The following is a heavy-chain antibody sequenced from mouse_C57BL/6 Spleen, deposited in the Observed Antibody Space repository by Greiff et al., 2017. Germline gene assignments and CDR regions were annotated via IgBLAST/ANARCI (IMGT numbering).Heavy chain of an antibody. V-gene: IGHV1-69*01. CDR1: GYTFTSYW. J-gene: IGHJ4*01. Sequence: VQLQQSGAELVMPGASVKLSCKASGYTFTSYWMHWVKQRPGQGLEWIGEIDPSDSYTNYNQKFKGKSTLTVDKSSSTAYMQLSSLTSEDSAVYYCARGSSYVKAMDYWGQGTSVTVSS. CDR2: IDPSDSYT. CDR3: ARGSSYVKAMDY. D-gene: IGHD1-1*01.